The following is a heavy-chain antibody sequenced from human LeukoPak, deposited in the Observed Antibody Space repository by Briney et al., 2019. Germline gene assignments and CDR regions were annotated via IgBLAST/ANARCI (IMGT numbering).Heavy chain of an antibody. CDR1: GFTFSDYY. Sequence: GSLRLSCAASGFTFSDYYMSWIRQAPGKGLEWVSYISSSSSYTNYADSVKGRFTISRDNAKNSLYLQMNSLRAEDTAVYYCARVGVGSGWYFDYWGQGTLVTVSS. CDR2: ISSSSSYT. CDR3: ARVGVGSGWYFDY. J-gene: IGHJ4*02. V-gene: IGHV3-11*06. D-gene: IGHD6-19*01.